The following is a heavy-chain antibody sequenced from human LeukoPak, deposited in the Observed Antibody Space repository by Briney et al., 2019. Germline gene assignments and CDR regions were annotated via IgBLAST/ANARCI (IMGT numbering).Heavy chain of an antibody. V-gene: IGHV3-64*01. D-gene: IGHD2-8*01. J-gene: IGHJ5*02. CDR3: AREVYAGNWFDP. CDR2: ISGNEDST. Sequence: GGSLRLSCAASGFTFSTCAMHWVRQAPGKGLEYVAAISGNEDSTYYANSVKGRFTISRDNSKNTLYLQMGSLRPEDMAVYYCAREVYAGNWFDPWGQGTLVTVSS. CDR1: GFTFSTCA.